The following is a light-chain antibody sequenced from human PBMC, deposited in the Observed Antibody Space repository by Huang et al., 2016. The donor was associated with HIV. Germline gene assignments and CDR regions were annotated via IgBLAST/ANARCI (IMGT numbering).Light chain of an antibody. CDR3: QQRSDWPLT. V-gene: IGKV3-11*01. CDR1: QSVSSY. J-gene: IGKJ3*01. Sequence: EIVLTQSPDTLSLSPGERATLSCKASQSVSSYLAWYQQKPGQAPRLLIFDASSRATGIPARFSGSGSGTDFTLTISSREPEDFAVYYCQQRSDWPLTFGPGTKVDVK. CDR2: DAS.